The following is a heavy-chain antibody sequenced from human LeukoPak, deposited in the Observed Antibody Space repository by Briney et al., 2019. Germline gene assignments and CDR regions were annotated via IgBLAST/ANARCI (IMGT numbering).Heavy chain of an antibody. CDR2: ISSSSTYT. V-gene: IGHV3-21*01. CDR3: ARFYGSGRDTNFDN. J-gene: IGHJ4*02. D-gene: IGHD3-10*01. Sequence: PGGSLRLSCAASGFTFSNYFMNWVRQAPGKGLEWVSSISSSSTYTYYADSVKGRFTISRDTAKNSLYLQMNSLRAKDTAVYYCARFYGSGRDTNFDNWGQGTLVTVSS. CDR1: GFTFSNYF.